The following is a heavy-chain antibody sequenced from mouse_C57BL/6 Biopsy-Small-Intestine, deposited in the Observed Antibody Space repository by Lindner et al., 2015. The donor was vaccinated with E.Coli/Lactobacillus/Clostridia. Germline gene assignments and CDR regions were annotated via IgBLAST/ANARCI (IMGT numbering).Heavy chain of an antibody. CDR2: ISSGGSYT. Sequence: VQLQESGGDLVKPGGSLKLSCAASGFTFSSYGMSWVRQTPDKRLEWVATISSGGSYTYYPDSVKGRSTISRDNAKNTLYLQMSSLKSEDTAMYYCARQDYYGSSYSYYFDYWGQGTTLTVSS. D-gene: IGHD1-1*01. CDR1: GFTFSSYG. J-gene: IGHJ2*01. CDR3: ARQDYYGSSYSYYFDY. V-gene: IGHV5-6*01.